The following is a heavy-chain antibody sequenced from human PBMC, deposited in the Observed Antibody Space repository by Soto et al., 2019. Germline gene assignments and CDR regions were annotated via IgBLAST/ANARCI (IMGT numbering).Heavy chain of an antibody. J-gene: IGHJ4*02. V-gene: IGHV4-59*08. CDR3: ARLYCSSTSCYAGPGFDY. D-gene: IGHD2-2*01. Sequence: PSETLSLTCPVSGGSISSYYWSWIRQPPGKGLEWIGNIYYSGSTNYNPSLKSRVTISVDTSKNQFSLKLSSVTAADSAVYYCARLYCSSTSCYAGPGFDYWGQGTLVTVSS. CDR2: IYYSGST. CDR1: GGSISSYY.